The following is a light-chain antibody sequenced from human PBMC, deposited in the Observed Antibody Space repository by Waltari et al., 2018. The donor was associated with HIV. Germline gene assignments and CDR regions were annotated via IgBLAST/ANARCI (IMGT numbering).Light chain of an antibody. V-gene: IGKV3-11*01. Sequence: EIVLTQSPATLSLSPGARATLSCRASQSVSSYLAWYQQKPGQAPRLLIYGASNRATGIPARFSGSGSGTDFTLTISSLEPEDFAFYYCQHRSSWPPLTFGGGTKVEIK. CDR2: GAS. CDR1: QSVSSY. J-gene: IGKJ4*01. CDR3: QHRSSWPPLT.